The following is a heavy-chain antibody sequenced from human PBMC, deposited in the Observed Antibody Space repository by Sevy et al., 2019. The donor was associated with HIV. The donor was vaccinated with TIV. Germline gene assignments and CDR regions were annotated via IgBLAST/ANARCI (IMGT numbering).Heavy chain of an antibody. Sequence: GGSLRLSCEASGFTFSSYEMNWVRQAPGKGLEWVSYISSSGTTIKYADSVKGRFTISRDNAKNSQYMQMNSRSAEDTAVYYCAKNRGQWLPNYFDFWGQGTLVTVSS. J-gene: IGHJ4*02. CDR2: ISSSGTTI. D-gene: IGHD6-19*01. CDR3: AKNRGQWLPNYFDF. V-gene: IGHV3-48*03. CDR1: GFTFSSYE.